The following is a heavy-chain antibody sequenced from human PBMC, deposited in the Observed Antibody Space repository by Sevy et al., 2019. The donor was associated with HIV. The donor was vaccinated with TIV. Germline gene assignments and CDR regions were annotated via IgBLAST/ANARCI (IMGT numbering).Heavy chain of an antibody. V-gene: IGHV3-30*18. CDR2: LSYDGSKR. Sequence: GGSLRLSCAASGFTFSSYAMHWVRQAPGKGLEWVAVLSYDGSKRYYADSVKGRFTISRDTSKNTLNLQMNSLRAEDTAVYYCAKIFYHWGQGTLVTVSS. CDR1: GFTFSSYA. J-gene: IGHJ5*02. CDR3: AKIFYH.